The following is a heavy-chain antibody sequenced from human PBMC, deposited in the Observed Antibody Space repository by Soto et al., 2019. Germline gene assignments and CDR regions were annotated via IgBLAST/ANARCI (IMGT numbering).Heavy chain of an antibody. CDR2: INAGNGNT. V-gene: IGHV1-3*01. CDR1: GGTFSSYA. CDR3: ARGVIAAAGTGLYWPNWFDP. J-gene: IGHJ5*02. Sequence: GASVKVSCKASGGTFSSYAMHWVRQAPGQRLEWMGWINAGNGNTKYSQKFQGRVTITRDTSASTAYMELSSLRSEDTAVYYCARGVIAAAGTGLYWPNWFDPWGQGTLVTVSS. D-gene: IGHD6-13*01.